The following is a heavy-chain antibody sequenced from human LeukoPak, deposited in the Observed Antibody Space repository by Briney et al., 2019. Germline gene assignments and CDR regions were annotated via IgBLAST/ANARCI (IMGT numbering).Heavy chain of an antibody. V-gene: IGHV3-66*02. CDR1: GFTVSSSY. Sequence: GGSLRLSCAASGFTVSSSYMSWVRQAPGKGLKWVSVIYSGGDTHYAGSVKGRFTISRDNSVNTLYLQMNSLRTEDTAVYYCAKDLYGDYLTDYWGQGTLVSVSS. CDR3: AKDLYGDYLTDY. CDR2: IYSGGDT. J-gene: IGHJ4*02. D-gene: IGHD4-17*01.